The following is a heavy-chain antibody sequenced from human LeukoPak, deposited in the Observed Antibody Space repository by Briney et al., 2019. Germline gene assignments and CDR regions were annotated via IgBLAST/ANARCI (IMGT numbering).Heavy chain of an antibody. D-gene: IGHD3-22*01. Sequence: PGGSLRLSCAASGLTFSSYSMNWVRQAPGKGLEWVSSISSSSSYIYYADSVKGRFTISRDNAKNSLYLQMNSLRAEDTAVYYCASYDSSGYYSKPYYYYGMDVWGQGTTVTVSS. CDR3: ASYDSSGYYSKPYYYYGMDV. CDR1: GLTFSSYS. CDR2: ISSSSSYI. V-gene: IGHV3-21*01. J-gene: IGHJ6*02.